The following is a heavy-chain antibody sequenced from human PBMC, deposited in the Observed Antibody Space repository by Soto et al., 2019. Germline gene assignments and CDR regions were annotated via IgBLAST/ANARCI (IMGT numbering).Heavy chain of an antibody. CDR2: IYPGDSDT. CDR3: ARHAGTAAGVYGMDV. CDR1: GYSFTIYW. D-gene: IGHD6-13*01. Sequence: GESLKICCKGSGYSFTIYWIGWVCQMPGKGLEWMGIIYPGDSDTRYSPSFQGQVTISADKSISTAYLQWSSLKASDTAMYYCARHAGTAAGVYGMDVWGQGTTVTVSS. V-gene: IGHV5-51*01. J-gene: IGHJ6*02.